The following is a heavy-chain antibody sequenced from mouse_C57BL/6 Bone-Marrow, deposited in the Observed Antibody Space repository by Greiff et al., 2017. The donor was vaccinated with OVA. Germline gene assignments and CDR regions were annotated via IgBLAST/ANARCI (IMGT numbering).Heavy chain of an antibody. CDR2: IYPGNSDT. D-gene: IGHD1-1*01. J-gene: IGHJ4*01. CDR1: GYTFTSYW. CDR3: TRKGVYYGSPFYYAMDY. Sequence: EVKLQESGTVLARPGASVKMSCKTSGYTFTSYWMHWVKQRPGQGLEWIGAIYPGNSDTSYNQKFKGKAKLTAVTSASTAYMELSSLTNEDSAVYYCTRKGVYYGSPFYYAMDYWGQGTSVTVSS. V-gene: IGHV1-5*01.